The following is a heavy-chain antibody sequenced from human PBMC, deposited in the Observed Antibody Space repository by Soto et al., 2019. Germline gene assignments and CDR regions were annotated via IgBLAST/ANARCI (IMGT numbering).Heavy chain of an antibody. CDR3: ARARAGIAARPSYFDY. CDR2: IYHSGST. V-gene: IGHV4-30-2*01. J-gene: IGHJ4*02. CDR1: GGSISSGGYP. D-gene: IGHD6-6*01. Sequence: PSETLSLTCAVSGGSISSGGYPWSWIRQPPGKGLEWIGYIYHSGSTYYNPSLKSRVTISVDRSKNQFSLKLSSVTAADTAVYYCARARAGIAARPSYFDYWGQGTLVTVSS.